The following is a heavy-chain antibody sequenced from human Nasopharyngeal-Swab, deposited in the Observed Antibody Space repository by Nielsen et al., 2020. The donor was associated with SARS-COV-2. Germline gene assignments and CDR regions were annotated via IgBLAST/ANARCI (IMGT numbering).Heavy chain of an antibody. CDR3: TTDLGSSGFDY. V-gene: IGHV3-15*07. D-gene: IGHD7-27*01. Sequence: WIRQPPGEGLEGGGRIKSKTDGGTTDYAAPVKGRFTISRDDSKNTLYLQMNSLKTEDTAVYYCTTDLGSSGFDYWGQGTLVTVSS. CDR2: IKSKTDGGTT. J-gene: IGHJ4*02.